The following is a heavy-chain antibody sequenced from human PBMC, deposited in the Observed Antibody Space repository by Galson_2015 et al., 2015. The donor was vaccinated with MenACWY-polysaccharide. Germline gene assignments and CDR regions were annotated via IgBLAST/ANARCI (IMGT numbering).Heavy chain of an antibody. J-gene: IGHJ4*02. CDR2: ISGSGADT. CDR3: AKAFPLQKATVLSDY. V-gene: IGHV3-23*01. D-gene: IGHD5-24*01. CDR1: GFTFSSYA. Sequence: SLRLSCAISGFTFSSYAMNWVRQVPGKGLEWVSCISGSGADTYYADSVKGRFTISRDNSKNTLYLQMNSLRAEDTAVYYCAKAFPLQKATVLSDYWGQGTLVTVSP.